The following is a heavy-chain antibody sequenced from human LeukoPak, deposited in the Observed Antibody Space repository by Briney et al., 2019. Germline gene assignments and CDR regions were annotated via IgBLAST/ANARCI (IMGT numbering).Heavy chain of an antibody. V-gene: IGHV4-59*01. CDR2: IYYSGST. J-gene: IGHJ4*02. CDR1: GGSISSYY. D-gene: IGHD5-18*01. Sequence: SETLSLTCTVSGGSISSYYWSWIRQPPGRGLEWIGYIYYSGSTNYNPSLKSRVTISVDTSKNQFSMKLSSVTAADTAVYYCARYLRSYGFDYWGQGTLVTVSS. CDR3: ARYLRSYGFDY.